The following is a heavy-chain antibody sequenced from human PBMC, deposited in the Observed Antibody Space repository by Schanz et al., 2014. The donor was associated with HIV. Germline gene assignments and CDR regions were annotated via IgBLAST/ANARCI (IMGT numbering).Heavy chain of an antibody. D-gene: IGHD6-13*01. CDR2: MNNDVSSR. CDR1: GFSFSDYW. J-gene: IGHJ4*02. V-gene: IGHV3-74*01. Sequence: EVQLVESGGGLVQPGGSLTLSCAASGFSFSDYWMHWVRQVPGKGLLWVSRMNNDVSSRLYADSVKGRFTISRDNAKNTLYLQMNSLRAEDTAVYYCAKEEQQLGGVGGYHFDYWGQGTLVTVSS. CDR3: AKEEQQLGGVGGYHFDY.